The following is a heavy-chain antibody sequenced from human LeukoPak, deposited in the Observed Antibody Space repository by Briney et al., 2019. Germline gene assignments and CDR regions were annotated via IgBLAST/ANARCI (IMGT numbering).Heavy chain of an antibody. CDR3: VRHRQWLLFPDY. CDR1: GDSISINYN. Sequence: SETPSLTCTVSGDSISINYNWGWIRQPPGKGLEWTGSIFYSGATYYSPSLKSRVTISVDTSKNQFSLKLSSMTAADTAVYYCVRHRQWLLFPDYWGQGTLVTVSS. CDR2: IFYSGAT. V-gene: IGHV4-39*01. J-gene: IGHJ4*02. D-gene: IGHD6-19*01.